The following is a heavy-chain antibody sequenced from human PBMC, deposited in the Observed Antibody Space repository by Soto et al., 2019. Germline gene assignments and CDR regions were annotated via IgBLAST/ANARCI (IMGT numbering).Heavy chain of an antibody. CDR1: GYTFTSYG. Sequence: ASVKVSCKASGYTFTSYGISWVRQAPGQGLEWMGWISAYNGNTNYAQKLQGRVTMTTDTSTSTAYMELRSLRSDDTAVYYCARDPHYCSGGSCSSTWFDPWGQGTLVTVSS. D-gene: IGHD2-15*01. CDR2: ISAYNGNT. J-gene: IGHJ5*02. CDR3: ARDPHYCSGGSCSSTWFDP. V-gene: IGHV1-18*01.